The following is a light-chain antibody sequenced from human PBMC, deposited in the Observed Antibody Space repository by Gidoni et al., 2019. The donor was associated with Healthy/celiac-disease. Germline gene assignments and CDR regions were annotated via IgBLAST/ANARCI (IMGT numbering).Light chain of an antibody. CDR3: QQYYSTSYT. CDR2: WAS. J-gene: IGKJ2*01. Sequence: DIVMNQFPYFLAVSLGERATIHCKSSQSVLHSSNNKNDLAWYQQTPGQPPKLLIYWASTRESGVPVRFGGSGSGTDFARTSSSLQAEDVAVYYCQQYYSTSYTFGQGTKLEIK. CDR1: QSVLHSSNNKND. V-gene: IGKV4-1*01.